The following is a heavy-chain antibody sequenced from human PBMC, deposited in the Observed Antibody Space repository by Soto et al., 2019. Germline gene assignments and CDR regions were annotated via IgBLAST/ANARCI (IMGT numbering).Heavy chain of an antibody. J-gene: IGHJ4*02. D-gene: IGHD2-15*01. Sequence: SETLSLTCAVSGGSISSSNWWSWVRQPPGKGLEWIGEIYHSGSTNYNPSLKSRVTISRDNSKNTVFLQMNRLRIEDTGVYFCARDRLRTVTDEPAFWGQGTQVTVSS. CDR3: ARDRLRTVTDEPAF. CDR1: GGSISSSNW. V-gene: IGHV4-4*02. CDR2: IYHSGST.